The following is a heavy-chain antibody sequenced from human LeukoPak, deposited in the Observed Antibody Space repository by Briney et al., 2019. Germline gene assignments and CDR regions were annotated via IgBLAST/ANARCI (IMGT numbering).Heavy chain of an antibody. CDR2: IQQDGSEK. J-gene: IGHJ4*02. V-gene: IGHV3-7*04. CDR3: ARARDSSSWFSSDY. CDR1: GFTFSNAW. Sequence: GGSLRLSCAASGFTFSNAWMSWVRQAPGKGLEWVANIQQDGSEKYYVDSVKGRFTISRDNAKNSLYLQMNSLRAEDTAAYYCARARDSSSWFSSDYWGQGTLVTVSS. D-gene: IGHD6-13*01.